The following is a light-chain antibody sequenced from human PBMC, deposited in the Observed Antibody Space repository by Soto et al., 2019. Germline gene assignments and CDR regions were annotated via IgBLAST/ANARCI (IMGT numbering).Light chain of an antibody. CDR2: GAS. V-gene: IGKV3-15*01. CDR3: QQYNNWPPAWT. Sequence: EIVRTQSPATLSVSPGERATLSCRASQSVSSNLAWYQQKPGQAPRLLIYGASTRATGIPARFSGSGSGTEFTLTISSLHSEHFAVYYCQQYNNWPPAWTFGQGTKVDIK. J-gene: IGKJ1*01. CDR1: QSVSSN.